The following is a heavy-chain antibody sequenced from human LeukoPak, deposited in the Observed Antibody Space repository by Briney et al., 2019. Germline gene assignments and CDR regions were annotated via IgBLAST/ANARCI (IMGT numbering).Heavy chain of an antibody. Sequence: PGGSLRLSCAASGFTFSSYAMHWVGRAPGKGLGGGAVISYDGSNKYYADSVKGRFTISRDNSKNTRYLQMNSLRAEDTAVYYCARGVVDPLSYFDYWGQGTLVTVSS. CDR3: ARGVVDPLSYFDY. CDR2: ISYDGSNK. J-gene: IGHJ4*02. D-gene: IGHD2-21*01. V-gene: IGHV3-30*04. CDR1: GFTFSSYA.